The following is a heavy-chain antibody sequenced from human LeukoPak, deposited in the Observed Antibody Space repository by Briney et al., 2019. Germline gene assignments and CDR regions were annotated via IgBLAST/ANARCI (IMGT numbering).Heavy chain of an antibody. CDR1: GFIFSTFW. V-gene: IGHV3-74*01. J-gene: IGHJ4*02. CDR2: INSDGSST. CDR3: ARGYGGSLD. Sequence: GGSLRLSCAASGFIFSTFWMHWVRQAPGKGLVWVSRINSDGSSTIYADSVKGRFTISRDNTKNTLYLQMNSLGAEDTAVYYCARGYGGSLDWGQGTLVTVSS. D-gene: IGHD2-15*01.